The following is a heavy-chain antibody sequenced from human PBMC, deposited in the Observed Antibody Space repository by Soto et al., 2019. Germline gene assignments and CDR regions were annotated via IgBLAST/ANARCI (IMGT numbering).Heavy chain of an antibody. CDR3: VKWGDDSKYFHH. J-gene: IGHJ1*01. D-gene: IGHD2-21*02. CDR2: INGSGGRT. CDR1: EFIFSKSS. V-gene: IGHV3-23*01. Sequence: GSLRLSCAASEFIFSKSSMMWVRQAPGAGLEWVSGINGSGGRTFYADSVKGRFTISRDNLKSTLFMQMNSLKAEDTAIYYCVKWGDDSKYFHHWGQGTLVTVSS.